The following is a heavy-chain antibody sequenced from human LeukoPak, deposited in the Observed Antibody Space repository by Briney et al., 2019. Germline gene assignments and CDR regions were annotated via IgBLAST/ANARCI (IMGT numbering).Heavy chain of an antibody. CDR3: AKDRGGAVAGNKVGFDY. J-gene: IGHJ4*02. Sequence: PGGSLRLSCAASGFTFSSYAMSWVRQAPGKGLEWVSGGSGNGGSTYYADSVKGRLTIPRDSPRQTLHLQMNSLRAEDTAVYFCAKDRGGAVAGNKVGFDYWGQGTLVTVSS. V-gene: IGHV3-23*01. CDR2: GSGNGGST. D-gene: IGHD6-19*01. CDR1: GFTFSSYA.